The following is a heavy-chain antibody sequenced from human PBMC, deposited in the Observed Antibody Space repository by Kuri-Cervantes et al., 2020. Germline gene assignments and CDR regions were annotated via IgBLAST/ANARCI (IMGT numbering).Heavy chain of an antibody. CDR3: AKQEVISGSPFVDY. V-gene: IGHV3-33*06. Sequence: GESLKISCAASGFTFSSYGMHWVRQAPGKGLEWVAVIWYDGSNKYYADSVKGRFTISRDNSKNTLYLQMNSLRAEDTAVYYCAKQEVISGSPFVDYWGQGTLVTVSS. J-gene: IGHJ4*02. D-gene: IGHD2/OR15-2a*01. CDR2: IWYDGSNK. CDR1: GFTFSSYG.